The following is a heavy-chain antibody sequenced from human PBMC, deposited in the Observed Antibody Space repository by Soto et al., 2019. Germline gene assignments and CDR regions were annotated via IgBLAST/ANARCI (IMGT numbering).Heavy chain of an antibody. J-gene: IGHJ5*02. V-gene: IGHV4-34*01. CDR3: ARDGFCTSTTCRVGNWFDL. Sequence: QVQLQQWGAGLLKPSETLSLTCVVYGGSFSGYYWSWIRQSPGKGLEWIGGINHRGSTNYNPSLESRVTISVDTSKNQFSLKLPSVTAADTAMYYCARDGFCTSTTCRVGNWFDLWGQGTLVTVSS. D-gene: IGHD2-2*01. CDR2: INHRGST. CDR1: GGSFSGYY.